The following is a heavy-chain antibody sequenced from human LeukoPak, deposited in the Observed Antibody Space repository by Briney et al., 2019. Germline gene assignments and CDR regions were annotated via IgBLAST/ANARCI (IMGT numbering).Heavy chain of an antibody. V-gene: IGHV4-59*08. CDR1: GGSISSYY. Sequence: SETLSLTCTVSGGSISSYYWSWIRQPPGKGLEWIGYIYYSGSTNYNPSLKSRVTISVDTSKNQFSLKLSSVTAADTAVYYCARFSYDYVWGSYLQEPDYWGQGTLVTVSS. J-gene: IGHJ4*02. D-gene: IGHD3-16*02. CDR2: IYYSGST. CDR3: ARFSYDYVWGSYLQEPDY.